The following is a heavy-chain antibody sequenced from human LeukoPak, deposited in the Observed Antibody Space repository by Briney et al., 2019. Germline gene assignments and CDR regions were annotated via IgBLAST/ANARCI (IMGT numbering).Heavy chain of an antibody. V-gene: IGHV3-74*01. CDR2: INCDGSST. D-gene: IGHD4-17*01. CDR3: ARDYGDYVSSDY. CDR1: GFTFSSYW. J-gene: IGHJ4*02. Sequence: GGSLRLSCAASGFTFSSYWKHGVRQAPGEGLVWVSRINCDGSSTSYADSVKGRFTISRDNAKNTLFLQMNSLRAEDTAVYYCARDYGDYVSSDYWGQGTLVTVSS.